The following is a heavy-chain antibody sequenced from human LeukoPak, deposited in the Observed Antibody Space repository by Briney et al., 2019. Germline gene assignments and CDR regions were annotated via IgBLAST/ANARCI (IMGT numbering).Heavy chain of an antibody. V-gene: IGHV3-21*01. J-gene: IGHJ4*02. CDR3: XXXXXAXXXXDY. Sequence: XAXXGFTFXSYSMNGGRQAPGKGREWVSSISSSSSYIYYADSVKGRFTISRDNAKNSLYLQMNRLRDEERGVYYCXXXXXAXXXXDYWGQXTXVTVSS. CDR1: GFTFXSYS. CDR2: ISSSSSYI.